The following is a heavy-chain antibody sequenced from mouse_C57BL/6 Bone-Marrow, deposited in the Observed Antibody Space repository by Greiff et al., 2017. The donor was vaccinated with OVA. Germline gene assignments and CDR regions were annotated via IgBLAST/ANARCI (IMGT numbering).Heavy chain of an antibody. J-gene: IGHJ3*01. Sequence: VQGVESGPGLVKPSQSLFLTCSITGFPITSGYYWIWIRQSPGKPLEWMGYITHSGETFYNPSLQSPISITRETSKNQFFLQLNSVTTEDTAMYYCAGGYYDYDGAWFAYWGQGTLVTVSA. V-gene: IGHV12-3*01. D-gene: IGHD2-4*01. CDR3: AGGYYDYDGAWFAY. CDR1: GFPITSGYY. CDR2: ITHSGET.